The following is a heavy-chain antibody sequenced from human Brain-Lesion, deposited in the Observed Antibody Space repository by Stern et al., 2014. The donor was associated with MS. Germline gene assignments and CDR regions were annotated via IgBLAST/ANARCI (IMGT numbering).Heavy chain of an antibody. J-gene: IGHJ6*02. CDR3: ARDRGSRSSSPRRYYCGMDV. V-gene: IGHV4-59*01. CDR2: IYFSGST. D-gene: IGHD6-13*01. Sequence: QVQLVQSGPGLVKPSETLSLTCAVSGDSISSYYWNWIRQPPGKGLEWIGYIYFSGSTSYNPSLKSRVTISVDTSKKQFSLKLTSVTAADTAVYYCARDRGSRSSSPRRYYCGMDVWGQGTTVTVSS. CDR1: GDSISSYY.